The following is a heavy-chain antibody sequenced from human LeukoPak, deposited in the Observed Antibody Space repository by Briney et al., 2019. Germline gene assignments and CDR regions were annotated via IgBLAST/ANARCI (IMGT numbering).Heavy chain of an antibody. Sequence: GGSLRLSCAASGFTLSSYAMSWVRQAPGKGLEWVSAISGSGGSTYYADSVKGRFTISRDNSKNTLYLQMNSLRAEDTAVYYCARLTGDLYFDYWGQGTLVTVSS. CDR1: GFTLSSYA. J-gene: IGHJ4*02. D-gene: IGHD7-27*01. V-gene: IGHV3-23*01. CDR2: ISGSGGST. CDR3: ARLTGDLYFDY.